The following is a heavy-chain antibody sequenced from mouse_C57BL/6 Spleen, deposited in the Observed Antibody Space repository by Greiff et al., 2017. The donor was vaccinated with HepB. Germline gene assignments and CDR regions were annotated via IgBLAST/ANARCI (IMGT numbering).Heavy chain of an antibody. CDR2: INPSNGGT. V-gene: IGHV1-53*01. CDR1: GYTFTSYW. D-gene: IGHD2-1*01. CDR3: ARSGIYYGNPHWYFDV. Sequence: QVHVKQPGTELVKPGASVKLSCKASGYTFTSYWMHWVKQRPGQGLEWIGNINPSNGGTNYNEKFKSKATLTVDKSSSTAYMQLSSLTSEDSAVYYCARSGIYYGNPHWYFDVWGTGTTVTVSS. J-gene: IGHJ1*03.